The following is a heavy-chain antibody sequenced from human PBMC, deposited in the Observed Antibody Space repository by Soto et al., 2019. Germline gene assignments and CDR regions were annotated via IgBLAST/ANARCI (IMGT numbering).Heavy chain of an antibody. Sequence: PGESLKISCAAPGISVGTNYLTWVRQAPGKGLEWISFIYSDGTTYYADSVKGRFTISRDTSNNTLYLQMNSLRAEDTAVYYCARGASSFDNWGQGTLVTVSS. CDR2: IYSDGTT. J-gene: IGHJ4*02. CDR3: ARGASSFDN. CDR1: GISVGTNY. V-gene: IGHV3-53*01.